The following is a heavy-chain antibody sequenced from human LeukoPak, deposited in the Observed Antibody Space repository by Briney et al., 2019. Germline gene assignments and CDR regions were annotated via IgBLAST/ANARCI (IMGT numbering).Heavy chain of an antibody. D-gene: IGHD6-19*01. CDR1: GFTFSNNA. J-gene: IGHJ4*02. CDR2: ISGSGSST. Sequence: GGSLRLSCAASGFTFSNNAMTWVRQAPGKGLEWVSAISGSGSSTYNADSVKGRFTISRDNSKNMLYLQMDSLRAGDTAVYYCAKATSSGWYYFDYWGQGTLVTVSS. V-gene: IGHV3-23*01. CDR3: AKATSSGWYYFDY.